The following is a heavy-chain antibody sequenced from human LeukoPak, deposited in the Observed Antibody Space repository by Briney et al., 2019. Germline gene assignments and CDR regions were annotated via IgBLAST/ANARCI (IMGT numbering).Heavy chain of an antibody. D-gene: IGHD3-10*01. CDR3: ARQNDLWFGDAFDI. J-gene: IGHJ3*02. V-gene: IGHV4-59*08. CDR2: IYYSGST. CDR1: GGSISSYY. Sequence: SETLSLTCTVPGGSISSYYWSWIRQPPGKGLEWIGYIYYSGSTNYNPSLKSRVTISVDTSKNQFSLKLSSVTAADTAVYYCARQNDLWFGDAFDIWGQGTMVSVSS.